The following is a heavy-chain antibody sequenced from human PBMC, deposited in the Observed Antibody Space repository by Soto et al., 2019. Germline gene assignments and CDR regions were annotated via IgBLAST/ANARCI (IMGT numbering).Heavy chain of an antibody. V-gene: IGHV3-66*01. CDR3: ARGAADFDY. Sequence: EVQLVESGGGLVQPGGSLRLSCAASGFSVSSNYLSWVRQAPGKGLEWVSVIYSGGSTYYADSVKGRFTIARDNSTNTLYFQMNSLRAEDTAVYYCARGAADFDYWGQGTLVTVSS. J-gene: IGHJ4*02. CDR2: IYSGGST. CDR1: GFSVSSNY. D-gene: IGHD6-13*01.